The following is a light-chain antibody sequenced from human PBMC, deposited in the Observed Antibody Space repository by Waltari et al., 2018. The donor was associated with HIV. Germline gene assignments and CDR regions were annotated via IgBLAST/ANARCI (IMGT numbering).Light chain of an antibody. CDR1: QSLLHNNGNNF. V-gene: IGKV2-28*01. J-gene: IGKJ2*01. CDR2: LGS. Sequence: EIVMTQSPLSLPVTPGEPASISCSSSQSLLHNNGNNFLDWYLQTPGQSPQLLIYLGSSRAAGVPDRCSGSGSGTDCTLNSSRVEADDVGLYYCMQAIQTPPTFGQGTKLEIK. CDR3: MQAIQTPPT.